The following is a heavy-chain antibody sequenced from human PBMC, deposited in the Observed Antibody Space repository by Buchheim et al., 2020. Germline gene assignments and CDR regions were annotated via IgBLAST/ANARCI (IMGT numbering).Heavy chain of an antibody. D-gene: IGHD6-6*01. CDR3: ARDLERSSSRYGAFDI. CDR2: VNPSGDST. J-gene: IGHJ3*02. CDR1: GYTFTSYY. V-gene: IGHV1-46*01. Sequence: QVQLVQSGAEVKKPGASVKVSCKASGYTFTSYYIHWVRQAPGQGLEWMGIVNPSGDSTIYAQNFQGRLTMTRDTSTSTVYMALSSLRSEDTAVYYCARDLERSSSRYGAFDIWGQGT.